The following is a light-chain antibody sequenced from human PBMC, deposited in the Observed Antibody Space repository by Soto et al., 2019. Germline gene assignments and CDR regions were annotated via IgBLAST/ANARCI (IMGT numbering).Light chain of an antibody. CDR3: QQYNNWWT. Sequence: EIVMTQSPATLSVSPGDRATLSCRASQRVSRNLAWYQQKPGQAPRLLIYGASTRATGIPARFSGSGSGTEFTLTISSLQSEDFAVYYCQQYNNWWTFGQGTKV. CDR1: QRVSRN. V-gene: IGKV3-15*01. J-gene: IGKJ1*01. CDR2: GAS.